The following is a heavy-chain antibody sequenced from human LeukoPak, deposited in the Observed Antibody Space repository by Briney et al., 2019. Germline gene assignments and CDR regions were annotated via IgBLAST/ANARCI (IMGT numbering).Heavy chain of an antibody. CDR1: GFTFSSYW. CDR2: ISSSSYI. Sequence: GGSLRLSCAASGFTFSSYWMSWVRQAPGKGLEWVSSISSSSYIYYADSVKGRSTISRDNAKNSLYLQMNSLRAEDTAVYYCAAYYYDSSGYLPFDYWGQGTLVTVSS. D-gene: IGHD3-22*01. V-gene: IGHV3-21*01. CDR3: AAYYYDSSGYLPFDY. J-gene: IGHJ4*02.